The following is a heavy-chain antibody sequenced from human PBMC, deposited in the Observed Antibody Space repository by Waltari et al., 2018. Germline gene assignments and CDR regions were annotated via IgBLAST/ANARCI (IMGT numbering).Heavy chain of an antibody. CDR2: IYSGGST. CDR3: AKTGLGPSLKIVVPAAMHPGWYFDL. CDR1: GFTFSSYA. V-gene: IGHV3-23*03. J-gene: IGHJ2*01. Sequence: EVQLLESGGGLVQPGGSLRLSCAASGFTFSSYAMSWVRQAPGKGLEWVSVIYSGGSTYYADSVKGRFTISRDNSKNTLYLQMNSLRAEDTAVYYCAKTGLGPSLKIVVPAAMHPGWYFDLWGRGTLVTVSS. D-gene: IGHD2-2*01.